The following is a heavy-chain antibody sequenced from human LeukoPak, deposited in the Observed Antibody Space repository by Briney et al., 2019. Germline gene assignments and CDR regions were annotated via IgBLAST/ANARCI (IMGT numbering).Heavy chain of an antibody. Sequence: GGSLRLSCAASGFTLSGYWMHRVRQAPGKGLVWVSRMNSDGTTTTYADSVRGRFTISRDNAKNTLYLQMNSLRAEDTAVYYCARYVVTSACFDSWGQGTLVTVSS. CDR1: GFTLSGYW. CDR3: ARYVVTSACFDS. D-gene: IGHD2-21*02. CDR2: MNSDGTTT. J-gene: IGHJ4*02. V-gene: IGHV3-74*03.